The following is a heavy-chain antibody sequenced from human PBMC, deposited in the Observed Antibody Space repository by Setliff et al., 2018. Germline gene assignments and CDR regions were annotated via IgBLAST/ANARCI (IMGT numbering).Heavy chain of an antibody. CDR1: GGTFSDYY. D-gene: IGHD3-3*01. V-gene: IGHV4-34*01. Sequence: LSLTCAAYGGTFSDYYWTWIRQPPGKGLEWVGEINHRGSTNYNPSLKSRVTISLDTSKNQFSLSLSSVTAADTAVYYCARMSGFQYMDVWGKGTTVTVSS. CDR2: INHRGST. CDR3: ARMSGFQYMDV. J-gene: IGHJ6*03.